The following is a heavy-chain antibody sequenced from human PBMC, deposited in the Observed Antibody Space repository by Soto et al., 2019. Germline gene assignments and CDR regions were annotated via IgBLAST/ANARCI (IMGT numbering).Heavy chain of an antibody. V-gene: IGHV4-30-4*01. Sequence: SETLSLTCTGGGGGISGADYCWWWIGQPPGKGLDGVGYVCYSGTTYYSPSIRSRLNISLDTYRNLFSLRLRSVTGADTAVYYCARETEYYHSSGYYSYYFEKWGQGSLVT. D-gene: IGHD3-22*01. CDR1: GGGISGADYC. CDR3: ARETEYYHSSGYYSYYFEK. J-gene: IGHJ4*02. CDR2: VCYSGTT.